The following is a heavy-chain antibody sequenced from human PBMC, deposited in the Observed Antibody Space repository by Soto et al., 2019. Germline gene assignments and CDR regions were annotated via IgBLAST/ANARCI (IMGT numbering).Heavy chain of an antibody. J-gene: IGHJ4*02. CDR2: TDYSWNT. D-gene: IGHD6-19*01. Sequence: QVQLQASGPGLVRPSETLSLTCTVSSDSISSYYCIWIRQSPGKGLEWIGYTDYSWNTNYNPSLKSRVTISGDTSKNQFSLRLSSVTAADTAVYYCARAVGDPLYYLDYWGQGTLVTVSS. CDR3: ARAVGDPLYYLDY. CDR1: SDSISSYY. V-gene: IGHV4-59*08.